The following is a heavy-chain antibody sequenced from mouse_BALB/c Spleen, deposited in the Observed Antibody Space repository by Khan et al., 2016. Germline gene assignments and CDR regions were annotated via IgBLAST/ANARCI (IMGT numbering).Heavy chain of an antibody. J-gene: IGHJ3*01. V-gene: IGHV2-6-7*01. D-gene: IGHD2-4*01. CDR2: IWGDGST. Sequence: QVQLKESGPGLVAPSQSLSITCTVSGFSLNGFGVNWVRQPPGKGLEWLGMIWGDGSTDYNSALKSRLSISKDNSKSQVFLKMNSLQTDDTDRYYCASYYDYDGGFGYWGQGTLVTVSA. CDR3: ASYYDYDGGFGY. CDR1: GFSLNGFG.